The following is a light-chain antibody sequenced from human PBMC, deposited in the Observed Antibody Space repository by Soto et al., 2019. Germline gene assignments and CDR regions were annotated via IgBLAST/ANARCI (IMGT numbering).Light chain of an antibody. Sequence: DIQLTQSPSFLSASVGDRVTITCRARQDVSRYLAWYQQKPGKAPNLLIYAASTLRSGVPSRFSGSGSETEFTLTISSLQPEDFATYYCQQLNSYVFAFGPGTKVDI. V-gene: IGKV1-9*01. CDR2: AAS. CDR1: QDVSRY. J-gene: IGKJ3*01. CDR3: QQLNSYVFA.